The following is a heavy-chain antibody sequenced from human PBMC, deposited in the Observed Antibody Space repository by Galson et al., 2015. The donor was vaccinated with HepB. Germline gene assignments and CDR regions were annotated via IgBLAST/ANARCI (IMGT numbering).Heavy chain of an antibody. J-gene: IGHJ4*02. CDR1: GFRFNDST. D-gene: IGHD3-16*01. Sequence: SLRLSCAVSGFRFNDSTIHWARQASGRGLEWVGLIKTKTDNYATAYGASVKGRFTISRDDSKDTTFLQVTSLKIEDTAVYYCGGGDYWGQGILVTVSS. CDR2: IKTKTDNYAT. CDR3: GGGDY. V-gene: IGHV3-73*01.